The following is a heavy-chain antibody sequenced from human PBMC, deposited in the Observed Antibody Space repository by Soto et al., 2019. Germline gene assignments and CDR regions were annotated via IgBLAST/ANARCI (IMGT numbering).Heavy chain of an antibody. D-gene: IGHD3-10*01. V-gene: IGHV4-34*01. CDR1: GRSFSGYQ. CDR3: ARGLILWFGELSRRGGYYYYMDV. Sequence: QVQLQQWGAGLLKPSETLSLTCAVYGRSFSGYQWSWIRQTPGKGLEWIGEINDSGNINYNPSLKSRVTIFLDTPKKQISLKLSSVTAADTAVYYCARGLILWFGELSRRGGYYYYMDVWGKGTTVIVSS. CDR2: INDSGNI. J-gene: IGHJ6*03.